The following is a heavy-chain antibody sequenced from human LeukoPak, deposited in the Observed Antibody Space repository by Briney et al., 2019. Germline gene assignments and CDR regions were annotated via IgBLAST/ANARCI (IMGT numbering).Heavy chain of an antibody. D-gene: IGHD6-13*01. V-gene: IGHV4-34*01. J-gene: IGHJ1*01. CDR1: GGSFSGYY. CDR2: INHSGST. Sequence: PSETLSLTCAVYGGSFSGYYWSWIRQPPGKGLEWIGEINHSGSTNYNPSLKSRVTISVDTSKNQFSLKLSSVTAADTAVYYCARYSSSCYGYFQHWGQGTLVTVSS. CDR3: ARYSSSCYGYFQH.